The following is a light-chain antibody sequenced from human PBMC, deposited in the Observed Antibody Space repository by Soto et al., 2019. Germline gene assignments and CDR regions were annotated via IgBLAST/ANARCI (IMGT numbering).Light chain of an antibody. Sequence: QSALTQPTSVSGSPGQSITISCTGTSSDVGSYNYVSWYQQHPGKSPKLMIYEVTNRPSGVSNRFSGSKSGNTASLTISGLHTEDEAHYYCSSYTSSTTLVFGGGTQLTVL. CDR3: SSYTSSTTLV. J-gene: IGLJ2*01. CDR1: SSDVGSYNY. V-gene: IGLV2-14*01. CDR2: EVT.